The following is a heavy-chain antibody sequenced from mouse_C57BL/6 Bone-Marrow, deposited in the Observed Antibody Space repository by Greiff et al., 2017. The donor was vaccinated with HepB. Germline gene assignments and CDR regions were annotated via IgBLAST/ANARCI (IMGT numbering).Heavy chain of an antibody. CDR2: ILPGSGST. CDR1: GYTFTGYW. CDR3: ASQGGSFNWAWFAY. J-gene: IGHJ3*01. D-gene: IGHD4-1*02. V-gene: IGHV1-9*01. Sequence: VQLQQSGAELMKPGASVKLSCKATGYTFTGYWIAWVKQRPGHGLEWIGEILPGSGSTNYTEKFKGKATFTADTSSNTAYMQLSSLTTEDSAIYYCASQGGSFNWAWFAYWGQGTLVTVSA.